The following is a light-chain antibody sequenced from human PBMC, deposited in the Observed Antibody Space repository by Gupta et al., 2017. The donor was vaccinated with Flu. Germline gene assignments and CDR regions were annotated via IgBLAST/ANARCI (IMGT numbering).Light chain of an antibody. J-gene: IGKJ3*01. CDR3: QQRSNWPPVT. CDR2: DAS. V-gene: IGKV3-11*01. Sequence: DIVLTQSPATLSLSPGERATPSCRASQSVSSYLAWYQQKPGQAPRLLIYDASNRATGIPARFSGSGSGTDFTLTISSLEPEDFAVYYCQQRSNWPPVTFGPGTKVEIK. CDR1: QSVSSY.